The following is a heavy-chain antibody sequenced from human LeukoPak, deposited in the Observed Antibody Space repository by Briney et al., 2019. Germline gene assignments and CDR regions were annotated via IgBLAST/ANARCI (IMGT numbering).Heavy chain of an antibody. V-gene: IGHV3-15*01. Sequence: GGSLRLSCAASGFTFSNAWMSWVRQAPGKGLEWVGRIKSKTDGGTTDYAAPVKGRFTISRDDSKNTLCLQMNSLKTEDTAVYYCTTEESDHGSDYWGQGTLVTVSS. D-gene: IGHD4-17*01. J-gene: IGHJ4*02. CDR3: TTEESDHGSDY. CDR1: GFTFSNAW. CDR2: IKSKTDGGTT.